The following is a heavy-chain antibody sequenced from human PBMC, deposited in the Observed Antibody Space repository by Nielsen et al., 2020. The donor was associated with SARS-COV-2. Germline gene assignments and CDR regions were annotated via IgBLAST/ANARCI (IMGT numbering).Heavy chain of an antibody. CDR3: ARDLRTRLRYFDWLLPDNWFDP. V-gene: IGHV1-69*04. CDR1: GGTFSSYA. Sequence: SVKVSCKASGGTFSSYAISWVRQAPGQGLEWMGRIIPILGIANYAQKFQGRATITADKSTSTAYMELSSLRSEDTAVYYCARDLRTRLRYFDWLLPDNWFDPWGQGTLVTVSS. D-gene: IGHD3-9*01. CDR2: IIPILGIA. J-gene: IGHJ5*02.